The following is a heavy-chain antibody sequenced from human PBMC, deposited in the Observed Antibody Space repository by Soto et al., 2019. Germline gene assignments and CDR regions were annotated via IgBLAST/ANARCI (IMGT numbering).Heavy chain of an antibody. Sequence: SETLALTCSVSGASINNFAYYWGWIRQPPGKGLEWIGTVYYNENTYYNPSLKSRVAISVDTAKNQFSLNLRSVTAADTAIYFCARRERYYGSPGWFDPWGQGTLVTVSS. D-gene: IGHD3-10*01. CDR1: GASINNFAYY. CDR3: ARRERYYGSPGWFDP. V-gene: IGHV4-39*01. CDR2: VYYNENT. J-gene: IGHJ5*01.